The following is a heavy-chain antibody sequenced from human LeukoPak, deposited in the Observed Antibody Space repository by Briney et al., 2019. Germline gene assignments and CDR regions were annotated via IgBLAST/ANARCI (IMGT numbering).Heavy chain of an antibody. Sequence: ASVKVSCKASGYTFTSYYMHWVRQAPGQGLEWMGIINPSGGSTSYAQKFQGRVTMTRDTSTSTVYMELSSLRSEDTAVYYCARDFSRETDNEGYAFDIWGQGTMVTVSS. CDR1: GYTFTSYY. D-gene: IGHD2-8*01. V-gene: IGHV1-46*01. J-gene: IGHJ3*02. CDR2: INPSGGST. CDR3: ARDFSRETDNEGYAFDI.